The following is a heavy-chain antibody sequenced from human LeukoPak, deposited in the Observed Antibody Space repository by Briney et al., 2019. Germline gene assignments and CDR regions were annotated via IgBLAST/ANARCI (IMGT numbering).Heavy chain of an antibody. V-gene: IGHV4-61*01. CDR1: GGSVSSNTYY. CDR3: ATQKWIGTFHY. CDR2: VSYTGIT. D-gene: IGHD3-10*01. Sequence: KPSEPLSLTCPVSGGSVSSNTYYWSWIRQPPGEGLEWIGYVSYTGITNYNPSLKSRVTISLDTSKNQFSLQLSSVTAADTAVYYCATQKWIGTFHYWGQGALVTVSS. J-gene: IGHJ4*02.